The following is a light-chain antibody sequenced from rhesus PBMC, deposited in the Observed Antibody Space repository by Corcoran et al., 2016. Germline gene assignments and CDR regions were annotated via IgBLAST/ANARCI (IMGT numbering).Light chain of an antibody. CDR3: QHYYGDPRT. CDR1: QNIYSN. V-gene: IGKV1-44*01. CDR2: AAS. Sequence: DIHLTQSPSALSASVGGRVTISCRASQNIYSNLAWFQQKPGKAPRLLIDAASSLETGIPSRFSGSGSGTDFTLTISSLQPEDSAVYFCQHYYGDPRTFGQGTKVEIK. J-gene: IGKJ1*01.